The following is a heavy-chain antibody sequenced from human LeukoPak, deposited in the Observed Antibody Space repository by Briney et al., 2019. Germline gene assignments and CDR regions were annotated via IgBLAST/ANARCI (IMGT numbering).Heavy chain of an antibody. D-gene: IGHD2-15*01. CDR2: ISNSGST. V-gene: IGHV4-59*11. CDR1: GGAITSHY. CDR3: GTDALVGYFSYYHLDV. J-gene: IGHJ6*03. Sequence: SETLSLTCTVSGGAITSHYWTWIRRSPVKGLEWIGDISNSGSTSYNPSLKSRVTVSIDTSKNQFSLKLSSVTAADTAVYYCGTDALVGYFSYYHLDVWGKGTTVTVSS.